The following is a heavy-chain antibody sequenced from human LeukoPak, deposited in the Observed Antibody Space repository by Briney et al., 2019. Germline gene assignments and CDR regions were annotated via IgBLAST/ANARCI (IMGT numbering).Heavy chain of an antibody. CDR1: GYNFGTSW. CDR3: ARRADSGWLLASYFDC. Sequence: GESLKISCQGSGYNFGTSWIGWVRQMPGKGLEWMGIIYPGDSDTRYTPSFQGQVTISVDKSITTAYLQWSSLKASDTAIYYCARRADSGWLLASYFDCWGQGTLVTVSS. CDR2: IYPGDSDT. V-gene: IGHV5-51*01. J-gene: IGHJ4*02. D-gene: IGHD6-19*01.